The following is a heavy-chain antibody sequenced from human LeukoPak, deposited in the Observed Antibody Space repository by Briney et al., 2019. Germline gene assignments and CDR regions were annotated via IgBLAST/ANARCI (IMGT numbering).Heavy chain of an antibody. V-gene: IGHV4-59*01. D-gene: IGHD6-13*01. CDR2: IYYSGST. J-gene: IGHJ4*02. Sequence: PSETLSLTCTVSGGSISSYYWSWIRRPPGKGLEWIGYIYYSGSTNYNPSLKSRATISVDTSKNQFSLKLSSVTAADTAVYYCARNLGGSSWVFDYWGQGTLVTVSS. CDR3: ARNLGGSSWVFDY. CDR1: GGSISSYY.